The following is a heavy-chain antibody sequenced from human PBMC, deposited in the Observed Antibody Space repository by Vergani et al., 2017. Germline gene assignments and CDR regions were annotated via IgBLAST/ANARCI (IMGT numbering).Heavy chain of an antibody. D-gene: IGHD3-16*01. CDR2: IQFDGSNQ. Sequence: QVNLVESGGGVVQRGGSLRLSCATSGFTLSNYDMQWIRQGPGKGLEFVAFIQFDGSNQYYADSVKGRFTLSRDFSKNTLYLQMNSLRTDDTATYYCAKHFRGWGINYWGQGTQVIVS. CDR1: GFTLSNYD. J-gene: IGHJ4*02. V-gene: IGHV3-30*02. CDR3: AKHFRGWGINY.